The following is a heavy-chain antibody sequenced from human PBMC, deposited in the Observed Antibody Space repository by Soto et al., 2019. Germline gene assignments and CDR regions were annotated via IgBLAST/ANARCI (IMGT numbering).Heavy chain of an antibody. CDR1: GFTFSSYG. D-gene: IGHD5-18*01. CDR3: AKVSGYSYGSLPYDY. CDR2: ISYDGSNK. J-gene: IGHJ4*02. Sequence: GGSLRLSCAASGFTFSSYGMHWVRQAPGKGLEWVAVISYDGSNKYYADSVKGRFTISRDNSKNTLYLQMNSLRAEDTAVYYCAKVSGYSYGSLPYDYWGQGTMVTVYS. V-gene: IGHV3-30*18.